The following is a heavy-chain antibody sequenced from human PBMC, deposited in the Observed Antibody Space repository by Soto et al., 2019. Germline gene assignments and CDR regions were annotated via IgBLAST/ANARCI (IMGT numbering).Heavy chain of an antibody. J-gene: IGHJ4*02. Sequence: GGSLRLSCAASGFTFKNAWMNWVRQAPGKGLEWVGRIKSKTDSGTIDYAAPVKGRFIISRDDSKNTLYLQMNSLKTEDIAMYYCAKTSSASGRESPGHWGQGTQVTAPQ. V-gene: IGHV3-15*07. CDR3: AKTSSASGRESPGH. D-gene: IGHD6-6*01. CDR1: GFTFKNAW. CDR2: IKSKTDSGTI.